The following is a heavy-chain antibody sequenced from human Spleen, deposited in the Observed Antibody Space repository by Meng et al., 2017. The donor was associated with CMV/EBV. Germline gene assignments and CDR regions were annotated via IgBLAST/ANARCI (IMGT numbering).Heavy chain of an antibody. V-gene: IGHV1-46*01. CDR1: GYTFTGYY. CDR3: ARQRGSGSYLPPYYYYGMDV. D-gene: IGHD3-10*01. Sequence: ASVKVSCKASGYTFTGYYIHWVRQAPGQGLEWMGIINPSGGSTSYAQKFQGRVTITTDESTSTAYMELSSLRSEDTAVYYCARQRGSGSYLPPYYYYGMDVWGQGTTVTVSS. J-gene: IGHJ6*02. CDR2: INPSGGST.